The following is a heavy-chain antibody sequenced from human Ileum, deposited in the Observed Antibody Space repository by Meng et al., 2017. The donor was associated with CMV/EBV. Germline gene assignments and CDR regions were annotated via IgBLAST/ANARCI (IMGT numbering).Heavy chain of an antibody. CDR1: GFTLSGYG. Sequence: GGSLRLSCAASGFTLSGYGMHWVRQAPGKGLEWLAFIRSDGSKEDYADSVKGRFAISRDHSRNTLYLQMNSLRPEDTAVYYCAKCIAVTGRADAHWGQGTQFTVSS. CDR2: IRSDGSKE. D-gene: IGHD6-19*01. V-gene: IGHV3-30*02. J-gene: IGHJ4*02. CDR3: AKCIAVTGRADAH.